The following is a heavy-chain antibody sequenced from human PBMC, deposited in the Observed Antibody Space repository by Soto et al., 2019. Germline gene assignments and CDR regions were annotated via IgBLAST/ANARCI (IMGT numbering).Heavy chain of an antibody. D-gene: IGHD3-22*01. CDR1: GGSISSSSYY. J-gene: IGHJ5*02. V-gene: IGHV4-39*01. CDR2: IYYSGST. CDR3: ATYYYDTSGYPTKFDP. Sequence: PSETLSLTCTVSGGSISSSSYYWGWIRQPPGKGLEWIGSIYYSGSTYYNPSLKSRVTISVDTSKNQFSLKLSSVTAADTAVYYCATYYYDTSGYPTKFDPWGQGTLVTVSS.